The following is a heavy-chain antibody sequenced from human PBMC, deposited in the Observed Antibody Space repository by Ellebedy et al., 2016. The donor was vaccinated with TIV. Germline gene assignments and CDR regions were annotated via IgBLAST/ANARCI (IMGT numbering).Heavy chain of an antibody. CDR2: IWYDGSNK. D-gene: IGHD3-16*01. J-gene: IGHJ4*02. Sequence: GESLKISXAASGFTFSSYGMHWVRQAPGKGLEWVAVIWYDGSNKYYADSVKGRFTISRDNSKNTLYLQMNSLRAEDTAVYYCARDYEAFDYWGQGTLVTVSS. CDR1: GFTFSSYG. CDR3: ARDYEAFDY. V-gene: IGHV3-33*01.